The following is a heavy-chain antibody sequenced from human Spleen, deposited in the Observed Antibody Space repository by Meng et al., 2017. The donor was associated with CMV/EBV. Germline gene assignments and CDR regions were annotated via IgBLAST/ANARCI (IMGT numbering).Heavy chain of an antibody. D-gene: IGHD6-6*01. V-gene: IGHV4/OR15-8*01. CDR2: VFSGGTT. CDR1: GFTFSNAW. Sequence: ESLKISCAASGFTFSNAWMSWVRQTPGKGLEWIGEVFSGGTTTYNPSLRSRVSMSVDKSKSQISLTLTSVTAADTAVYHCVRKSLCSSISCYDFWGRGTLVTVSS. CDR3: VRKSLCSSISCYDF. J-gene: IGHJ4*02.